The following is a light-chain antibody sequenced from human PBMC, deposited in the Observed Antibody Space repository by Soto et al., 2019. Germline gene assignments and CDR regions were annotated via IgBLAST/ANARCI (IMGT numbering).Light chain of an antibody. CDR2: QVS. V-gene: IGKV2-30*01. CDR1: QSLLYSDGNLY. J-gene: IGKJ5*01. CDR3: MQGTHWPIT. Sequence: VMTQSPLSLPVTLGQPASISCSSSQSLLYSDGNLYVNWFQQRPGQSPRRLIYQVSKRNSGVPDRFSGSWAGTDFTLEISRVEAEDVGLYYCMQGTHWPITFGQGTRLEIK.